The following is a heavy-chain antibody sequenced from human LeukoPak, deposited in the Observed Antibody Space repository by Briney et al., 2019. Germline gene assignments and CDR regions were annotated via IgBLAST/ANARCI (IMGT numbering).Heavy chain of an antibody. CDR1: GFTFSSYS. V-gene: IGHV3-48*01. Sequence: GGSLRLSCAASGFTFSSYSMNWVRQAPGKGLEWVSYISSSSRTTYYADSVKGRFTISRDNSKNTLYLQMNSLRAEDTAVYYCAKGGYCSGGSCYSELDYWGQGTLVTVSS. CDR3: AKGGYCSGGSCYSELDY. D-gene: IGHD2-15*01. CDR2: ISSSSRTT. J-gene: IGHJ4*02.